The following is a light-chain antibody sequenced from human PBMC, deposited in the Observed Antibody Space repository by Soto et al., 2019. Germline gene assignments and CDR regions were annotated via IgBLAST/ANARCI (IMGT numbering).Light chain of an antibody. CDR1: SSDIGNYDF. CDR3: SSYTTSTSFIL. CDR2: EVS. V-gene: IGLV2-14*01. Sequence: QSALTQPASVSGSPGQSITISCTGTSSDIGNYDFVSWYQQVPGTAPKAMIYEVSSRPLGVSNRFSGSKSGNTASLTISGLQAEDEAYYYCSSYTTSTSFILFGGGTKVTVL. J-gene: IGLJ2*01.